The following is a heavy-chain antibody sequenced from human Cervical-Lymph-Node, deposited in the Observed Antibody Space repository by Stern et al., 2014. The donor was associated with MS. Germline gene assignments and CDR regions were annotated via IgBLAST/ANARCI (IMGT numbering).Heavy chain of an antibody. Sequence: VQLVESGPGLVKPSQTLSLTCTVSGGSISSGSYYWSWIRQPAGKGLEWIGRIYTSGSTNYNPSLKSRVTISVDTSKNQFSLKLSSVTAADTAVYYCAREGDGYNLADYWGQGTLVTVSS. V-gene: IGHV4-61*02. D-gene: IGHD5-24*01. CDR1: GGSISSGSYY. CDR2: IYTSGST. CDR3: AREGDGYNLADY. J-gene: IGHJ4*02.